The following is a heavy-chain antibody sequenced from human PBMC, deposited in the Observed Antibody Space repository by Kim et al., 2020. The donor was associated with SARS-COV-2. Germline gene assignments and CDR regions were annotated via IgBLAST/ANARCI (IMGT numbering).Heavy chain of an antibody. CDR3: AKDYYDFWSGYYADY. J-gene: IGHJ4*02. D-gene: IGHD3-3*01. Sequence: DSVKGRFTISRDDPKNTLYLQMNSLRDDDTAVYYCAKDYYDFWSGYYADYWGQGTLVTVSS. V-gene: IGHV3-30*02.